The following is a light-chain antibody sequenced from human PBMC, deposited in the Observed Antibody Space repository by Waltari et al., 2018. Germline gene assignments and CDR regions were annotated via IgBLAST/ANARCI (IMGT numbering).Light chain of an antibody. CDR2: KAA. V-gene: IGKV1-5*03. Sequence: DVQLTQSPSTLSASVGDRVTITCRASQSISSWLAWYQKKPVQAPQVLIYKAATLQSGVPSRVSGSGSGTEFTLTIDSLQPDDVATYYCLQYSNYSWTFGQGTKVEIK. CDR1: QSISSW. CDR3: LQYSNYSWT. J-gene: IGKJ1*01.